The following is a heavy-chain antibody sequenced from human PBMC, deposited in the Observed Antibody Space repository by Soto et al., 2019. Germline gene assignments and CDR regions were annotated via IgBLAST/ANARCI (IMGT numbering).Heavy chain of an antibody. CDR1: GGSISSYY. D-gene: IGHD2-21*01. Sequence: SETLSLTCTVSGGSISSYYWSWIRQPPGKGLEWIGYIYYSGSTNYNPSLRSRVTISVDTSKNQFSLKLSSVTAADTAVYYCARRSHIVVAPTWGQGTLVTVSS. CDR3: ARRSHIVVAPT. J-gene: IGHJ4*02. V-gene: IGHV4-59*01. CDR2: IYYSGST.